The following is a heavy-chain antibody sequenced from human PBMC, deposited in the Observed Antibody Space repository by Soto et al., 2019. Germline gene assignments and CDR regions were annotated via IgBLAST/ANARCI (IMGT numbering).Heavy chain of an antibody. CDR3: ARAPWDYDILTGYYNYYGMDV. J-gene: IGHJ6*02. V-gene: IGHV3-48*03. CDR1: GFTFSSYE. CDR2: ISSSGSTI. Sequence: LRLSCAASGFTFSSYEMNWVRQAPGKGLEWVSYISSSGSTIYYADSVKGRFTISRDNAKNSLYLQMNSLRAEDTAVYYCARAPWDYDILTGYYNYYGMDVWGQGTTVTVSS. D-gene: IGHD3-9*01.